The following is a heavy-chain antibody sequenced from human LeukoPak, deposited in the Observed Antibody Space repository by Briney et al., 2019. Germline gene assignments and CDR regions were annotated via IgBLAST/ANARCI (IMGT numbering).Heavy chain of an antibody. CDR3: ARGGARGSSAFDI. CDR1: GDSISGFY. Sequence: SETLSLTCTVSGDSISGFYWSWIRQPPGKGLEWIAYIYYSGSTNYNPSLKSRVTILIETSKNQFSLNLRSVIAADTAVYYCARGGARGSSAFDIWGQGTMVTVSS. J-gene: IGHJ3*02. CDR2: IYYSGST. V-gene: IGHV4-59*01. D-gene: IGHD3-10*01.